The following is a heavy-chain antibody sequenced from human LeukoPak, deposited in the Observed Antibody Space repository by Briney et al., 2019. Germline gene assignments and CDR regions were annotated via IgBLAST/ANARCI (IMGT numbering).Heavy chain of an antibody. CDR3: AAHLGYEDAFDI. Sequence: RSLRLSCAASGFTFSSYGMHWVRQAPGKGLEWVAVIWYDGSNKYYADSVKGRFTISRDNSKNTLYLQMNSLRAEDTAVYYCAAHLGYEDAFDIWGQGTMVTVSS. D-gene: IGHD5-12*01. J-gene: IGHJ3*02. CDR1: GFTFSSYG. V-gene: IGHV3-33*01. CDR2: IWYDGSNK.